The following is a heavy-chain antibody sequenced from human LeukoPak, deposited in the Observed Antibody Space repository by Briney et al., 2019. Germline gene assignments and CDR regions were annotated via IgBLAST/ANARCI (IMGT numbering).Heavy chain of an antibody. CDR1: GYTFTGYY. CDR2: INPNSGGT. V-gene: IGHV1-2*02. D-gene: IGHD6-6*01. Sequence: ASVKVSCKASGYTFTGYYMNWVRQAPGQGLEWMGWINPNSGGTNYAQKFQGRVTMTRDTSISTAYMELSRLRSDDTAVYYCARSRIAARPSLGGYWGQGTLVTVSS. J-gene: IGHJ4*02. CDR3: ARSRIAARPSLGGY.